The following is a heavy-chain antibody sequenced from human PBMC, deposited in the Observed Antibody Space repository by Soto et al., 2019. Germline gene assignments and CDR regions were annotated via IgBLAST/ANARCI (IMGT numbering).Heavy chain of an antibody. V-gene: IGHV3-23*01. D-gene: IGHD6-19*01. CDR2: ISGSGGST. J-gene: IGHJ6*03. Sequence: GGSLRLSCAASGFTFSSYAMSWVRQAPGKGLEWVSAISGSGGSTYYADSVKGRFTISRDNSKNTLYLQMNSLRAEDTAVYYCAKYIAVAGTYYYYYMDVWGKGTTVTVSS. CDR1: GFTFSSYA. CDR3: AKYIAVAGTYYYYYMDV.